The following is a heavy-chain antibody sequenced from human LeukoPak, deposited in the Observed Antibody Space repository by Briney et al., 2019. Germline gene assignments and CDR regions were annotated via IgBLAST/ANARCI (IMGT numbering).Heavy chain of an antibody. CDR1: GYTFTGYG. Sequence: ASVKVSCKASGYTFTGYGISWVRQAPGQGLEWMGWISAYNGNTNYAQKLQGRVTMTTDTSTSTAYMELRSLRSDDTAVYYCARDGDCSGGSCYLYGFDYWGQGTLVTVSS. V-gene: IGHV1-18*01. J-gene: IGHJ4*02. CDR3: ARDGDCSGGSCYLYGFDY. D-gene: IGHD2-15*01. CDR2: ISAYNGNT.